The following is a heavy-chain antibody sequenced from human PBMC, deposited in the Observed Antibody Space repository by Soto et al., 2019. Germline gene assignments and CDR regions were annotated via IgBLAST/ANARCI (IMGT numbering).Heavy chain of an antibody. CDR2: ISGSGGST. Sequence: EVQLLESGGGLVQPGGSLRLSCAASGFTFSSYAMSWVRQAPGKGLEWVSAISGSGGSTYYADSVKGRFTISRDNSKNTLYLQMNCLRAEDTAVYYCAKNPYGDILTGSLIGGDYYYYYGMDVWGQWTTVTVSS. CDR3: AKNPYGDILTGSLIGGDYYYYYGMDV. J-gene: IGHJ6*02. V-gene: IGHV3-23*01. CDR1: GFTFSSYA. D-gene: IGHD3-9*01.